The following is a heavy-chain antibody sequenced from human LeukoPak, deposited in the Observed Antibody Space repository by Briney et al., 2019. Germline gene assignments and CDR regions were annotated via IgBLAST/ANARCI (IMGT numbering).Heavy chain of an antibody. CDR2: INSDGSST. CDR3: ARGGGGYNYVN. D-gene: IGHD5-24*01. V-gene: IGHV3-74*01. J-gene: IGHJ4*02. Sequence: GGSLRLSCAASGFTFSSYWMHWVRQAPGKGLVWVSRINSDGSSTSYADSVKGRFTISRDNAKNTLYLQMNSLRAEDTAVYYCARGGGGYNYVNWGQGTLVTVSS. CDR1: GFTFSSYW.